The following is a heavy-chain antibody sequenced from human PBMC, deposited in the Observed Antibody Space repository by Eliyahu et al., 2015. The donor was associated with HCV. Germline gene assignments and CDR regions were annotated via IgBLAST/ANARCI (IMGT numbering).Heavy chain of an antibody. D-gene: IGHD2-2*01. CDR2: ISFDGSIK. J-gene: IGHJ6*02. CDR1: XFXFSXHG. V-gene: IGHV3-33*01. CDR3: ARGGCGSTRCSVVFYFYPMDV. Sequence: QLQLVESGGGVVHPGRSLXLSCATSXFXFSXHGMHWVXXAPGKGLEWVAXISFDGSIKTYGDSVQGRFIISRDDFKDTLDLQMNSLRAEDTAVYYCARGGCGSTRCSVVFYFYPMDVWGQGTAVTVSS.